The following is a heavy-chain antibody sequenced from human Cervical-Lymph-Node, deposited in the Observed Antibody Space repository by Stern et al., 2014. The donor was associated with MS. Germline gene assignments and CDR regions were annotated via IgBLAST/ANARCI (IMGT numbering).Heavy chain of an antibody. D-gene: IGHD1-14*01. CDR3: ARGTLTGY. V-gene: IGHV1-3*01. CDR1: GYTFASYA. Sequence: VQLVQSGAEVKKPGASVKVSCKASGYTFASYAIHWVRQAPGQRLEWMGWINAGNGNTKYSQKFQGRVTFTWDTSASTVYMELSRLRFEDTAVYYCARGTLTGYWGQGTLVTVSS. J-gene: IGHJ4*02. CDR2: INAGNGNT.